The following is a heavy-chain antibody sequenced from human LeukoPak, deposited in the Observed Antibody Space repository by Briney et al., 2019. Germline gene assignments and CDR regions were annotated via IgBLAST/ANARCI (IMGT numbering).Heavy chain of an antibody. D-gene: IGHD6-19*01. CDR2: IYTSGST. CDR3: ARSPLSFSGGAFDI. V-gene: IGHV4-4*07. CDR1: GGSISSYY. Sequence: PSETLSLTCTVSGGSISSYYWSWLRQPAGKGLEWIGRIYTSGSTNYNPSLKSRVTMSVDTSKNQFSLKLSSVTAADTAVYYCARSPLSFSGGAFDIWGQGTMVTVSS. J-gene: IGHJ3*02.